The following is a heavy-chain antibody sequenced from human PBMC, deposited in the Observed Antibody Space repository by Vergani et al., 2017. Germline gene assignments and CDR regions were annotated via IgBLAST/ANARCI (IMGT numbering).Heavy chain of an antibody. CDR3: AKDSQPAAGTGAFDI. Sequence: EVQLVESGGGLVQPGRSLRLSCAASGFTFDDYAMHWVRQAPGKGLEWVSGISWNSGSIGYADSVKGRFTISRDNAKNSLYLQMNSLRAEDTALYYCAKDSQPAAGTGAFDIWGQGTMVTVSS. V-gene: IGHV3-9*01. CDR2: ISWNSGSI. CDR1: GFTFDDYA. J-gene: IGHJ3*02. D-gene: IGHD6-13*01.